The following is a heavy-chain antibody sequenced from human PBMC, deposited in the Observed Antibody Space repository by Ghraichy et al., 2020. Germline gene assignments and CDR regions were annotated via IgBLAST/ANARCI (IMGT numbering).Heavy chain of an antibody. D-gene: IGHD2-2*01. CDR1: GSSLTSYA. CDR3: ARAQVGYYYMDG. Sequence: ASVKVSCEASGSSLTSYAFNWVRQAPGQGLEWKGWISAYNGHTTYAQKFQGRVTLSTGTSTRTAYMELRNLRADDTAVFFCARAQVGYYYMDGWGKGTTVIFAS. J-gene: IGHJ6*03. CDR2: ISAYNGHT. V-gene: IGHV1-18*04.